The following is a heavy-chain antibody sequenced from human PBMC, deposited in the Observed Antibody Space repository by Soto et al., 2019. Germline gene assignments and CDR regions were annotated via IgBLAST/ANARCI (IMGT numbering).Heavy chain of an antibody. Sequence: QVQLVQSGAEVRKPGSSVKVSCKAPGGTFSTYIISWVRQAPGQGLEWMGRIIPIPDITNYAQKFQGRVTVTADRSTRTAYMELTSLKSEDTAVYYCARDRITTRGDAFELCGQGTMVTVSS. D-gene: IGHD3-3*01. J-gene: IGHJ3*01. CDR1: GGTFSTYI. CDR3: ARDRITTRGDAFEL. V-gene: IGHV1-69*08. CDR2: IIPIPDIT.